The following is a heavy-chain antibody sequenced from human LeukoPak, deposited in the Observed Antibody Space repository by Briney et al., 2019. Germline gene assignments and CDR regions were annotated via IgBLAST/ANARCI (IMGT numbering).Heavy chain of an antibody. Sequence: ASVKVSCKASGYIFTDYEMNWVRQAPGQGLEWMGWINTNTGTPTYAQGFTGRFVFSLDTSVNTAYPQISSLKAEDTAVYYCARGGIELWFDHWGQGTPVTVSS. CDR3: ARGGIELWFDH. CDR2: INTNTGTP. CDR1: GYIFTDYE. J-gene: IGHJ5*02. D-gene: IGHD1-7*01. V-gene: IGHV7-4-1*02.